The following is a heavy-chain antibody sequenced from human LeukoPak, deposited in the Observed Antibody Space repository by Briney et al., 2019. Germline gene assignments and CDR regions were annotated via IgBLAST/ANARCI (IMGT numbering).Heavy chain of an antibody. CDR3: AGRGHRYSRD. D-gene: IGHD2-15*01. V-gene: IGHV4-4*09. CDR2: IQDSGIT. J-gene: IGHJ1*01. CDR1: GDSVGSGY. Sequence: SETLSLICNVSGDSVGSGYWSWIRQSPGKGLEWIGFIQDSGITDYNPSLKSRLLMSVDLSKNQFSLNLRSVTAADTAVYYCAGRGHRYSRDWGQGILVAISS.